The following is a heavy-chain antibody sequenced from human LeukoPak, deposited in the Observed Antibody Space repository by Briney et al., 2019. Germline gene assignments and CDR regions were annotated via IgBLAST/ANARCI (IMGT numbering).Heavy chain of an antibody. CDR3: AKSAQYSSAWFTGSFDY. CDR2: INPNSGDT. V-gene: IGHV1-2*02. J-gene: IGHJ4*02. Sequence: ASVEVSCKASGYTFSGYYMHWVRQAPGQGLQWVGWINPNSGDTHYAQMFQGRVTMTRDTSINTAYMELRRVRSDDTAVYYCAKSAQYSSAWFTGSFDYWGQGTLVTVSS. D-gene: IGHD6-13*01. CDR1: GYTFSGYY.